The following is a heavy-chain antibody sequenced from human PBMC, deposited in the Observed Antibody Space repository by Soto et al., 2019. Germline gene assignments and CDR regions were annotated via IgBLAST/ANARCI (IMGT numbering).Heavy chain of an antibody. J-gene: IGHJ4*02. CDR1: GFTFSSYG. Sequence: QVQLEESGGGVVQPGRSLRLSCAASGFTFSSYGIHWVRQTSDKGLEWVAVISFDGSKRYYADFVKGRFTISRDNSKNVVYLLMNSLSAEDTALYYCARAYERERRVDYWGQGALVTVSS. D-gene: IGHD1-1*01. CDR3: ARAYERERRVDY. CDR2: ISFDGSKR. V-gene: IGHV3-30-3*01.